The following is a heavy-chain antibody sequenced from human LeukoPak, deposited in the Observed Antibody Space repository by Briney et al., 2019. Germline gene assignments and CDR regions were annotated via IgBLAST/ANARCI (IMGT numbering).Heavy chain of an antibody. D-gene: IGHD3-10*01. V-gene: IGHV4-61*02. Sequence: SQTLSLTCTVSGGSISSGSYYWSWIRQPAGKGLEWIGRIYTSGGTNYNPSLKSRVTISVDTSKNHFSLKLTSVTAADTAVYYCARDQTYSGSGIYTYFDYWGQGILVTVSS. CDR1: GGSISSGSYY. CDR2: IYTSGGT. CDR3: ARDQTYSGSGIYTYFDY. J-gene: IGHJ4*02.